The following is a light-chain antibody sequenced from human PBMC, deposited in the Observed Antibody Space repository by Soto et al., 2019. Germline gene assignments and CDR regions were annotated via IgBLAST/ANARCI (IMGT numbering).Light chain of an antibody. V-gene: IGKV3D-15*01. CDR2: GAS. Sequence: EIVMTQSPGTLSLSPGERATLSCRASQSVSSRLAWYQQKPGQAPGLLISGASSRATGIPDRFSGSRSGPEFTLTINSLQSEDFAIYYCQPYNNWPLTFGGGTKVDI. CDR1: QSVSSR. CDR3: QPYNNWPLT. J-gene: IGKJ4*01.